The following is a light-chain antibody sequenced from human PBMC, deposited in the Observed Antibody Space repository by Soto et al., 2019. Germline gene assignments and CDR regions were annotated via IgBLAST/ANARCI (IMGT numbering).Light chain of an antibody. CDR3: SSYTSSSTLV. CDR2: EVS. Sequence: QSALAQPASVSGSPGQSITISCTGTSSDVGGYNSVSWYQQHPGKAPKLMIYEVSNRPSGGSNRFSGSKSGNTASLTISGLQAEDEADYYCSSYTSSSTLVFGTGTKVTVL. CDR1: SSDVGGYNS. V-gene: IGLV2-14*01. J-gene: IGLJ1*01.